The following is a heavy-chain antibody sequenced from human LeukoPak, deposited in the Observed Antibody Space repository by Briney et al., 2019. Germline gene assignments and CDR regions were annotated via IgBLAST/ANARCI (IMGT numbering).Heavy chain of an antibody. D-gene: IGHD6-13*01. CDR1: GSTFSSYA. J-gene: IGHJ3*02. V-gene: IGHV3-64*01. CDR2: ISSHGGST. CDR3: ARSPYSRSYDAFDI. Sequence: GGSLRLSCAASGSTFSSYAMHWVRQAPGKGLEYVSAISSHGGSTTYANSVKGRFTISRDNSKNSLYLQMGSLRAEDMAVYYCARSPYSRSYDAFDIWGQGTMVTVSS.